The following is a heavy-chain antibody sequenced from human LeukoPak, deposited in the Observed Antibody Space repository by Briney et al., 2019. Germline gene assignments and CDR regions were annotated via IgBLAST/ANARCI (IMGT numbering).Heavy chain of an antibody. CDR2: IYSGGST. CDR1: GFTFSSYW. V-gene: IGHV3-66*01. J-gene: IGHJ4*02. CDR3: ARAPRKLAAGNKYYFDY. D-gene: IGHD1/OR15-1a*01. Sequence: GGSLRLSCAASGFTFSSYWMSWVRQAPGKGLEWVSVIYSGGSTYYADSVKGRFTISRDNSKNTLYLQMNSLRAEDTAVYYCARAPRKLAAGNKYYFDYWGQGTLVTVSS.